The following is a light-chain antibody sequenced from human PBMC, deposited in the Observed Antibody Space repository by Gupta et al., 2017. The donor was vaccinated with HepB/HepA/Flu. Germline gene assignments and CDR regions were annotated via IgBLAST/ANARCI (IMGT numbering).Light chain of an antibody. CDR3: CSYAGSSTYV. J-gene: IGLJ1*01. CDR1: SSDVGSYNL. Sequence: QSALTQSASASGSPGQSITISCTGTSSDVGSYNLVSWYQQHPGKAPKFMIYEVSKRPSGVSNRFSGSKSGNTASLTISGLQAEDEADYYCCSYAGSSTYVFGTGTKVTVL. CDR2: EVS. V-gene: IGLV2-23*02.